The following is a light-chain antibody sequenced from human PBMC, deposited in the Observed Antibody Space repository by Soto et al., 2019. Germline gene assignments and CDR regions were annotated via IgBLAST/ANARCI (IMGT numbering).Light chain of an antibody. CDR3: QQYGSWT. CDR2: GAS. Sequence: ESVLTQSPGPMSLSPGERVTLSCRASQSATTRLAWYQHKPGQAPRLLMSGASSRATGIPDRFSGSGSGTDFTLTISRLEPEDLAVYCCQQYGSWTFGQGTKVDIK. V-gene: IGKV3-20*01. J-gene: IGKJ1*01. CDR1: QSATTR.